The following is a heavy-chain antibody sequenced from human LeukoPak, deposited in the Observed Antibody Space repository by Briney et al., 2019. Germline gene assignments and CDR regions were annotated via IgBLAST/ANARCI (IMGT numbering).Heavy chain of an antibody. J-gene: IGHJ6*03. CDR1: GGTFSSYA. Sequence: ASVKVSCKASGGTFSSYAISWVRQAPGQGLEWMGGIIPIFGTTNYAQKFQDRVTITADKSTSTAYMELSSLRSEDTAVYYCGISDMFRGRSSYYYYMDFWGKGTTVTVSS. V-gene: IGHV1-69*06. D-gene: IGHD3-10*01. CDR3: GISDMFRGRSSYYYYMDF. CDR2: IIPIFGTT.